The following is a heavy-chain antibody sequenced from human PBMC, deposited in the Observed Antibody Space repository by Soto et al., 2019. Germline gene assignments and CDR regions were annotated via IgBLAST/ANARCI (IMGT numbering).Heavy chain of an antibody. V-gene: IGHV3-15*01. J-gene: IGHJ4*02. CDR3: XKIGPVAEELDY. Sequence: EVQLVESGGGLVKPGESLRLSCAVSGFTFTNVWMSWVRQAPGKGLEWVGRIKSKTAGXTIDYAAVXXGXXXXSXDDSXXXXXXXXXXXXXXXXXXXXXXKIGPVAEELDYWGRGTLVTVSS. D-gene: IGHD2-2*01. CDR2: IKSKTAGXTI. CDR1: GFTFTNVW.